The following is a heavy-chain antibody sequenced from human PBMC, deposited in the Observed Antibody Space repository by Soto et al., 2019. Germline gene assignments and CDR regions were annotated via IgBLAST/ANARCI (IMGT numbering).Heavy chain of an antibody. CDR3: ARDVKESYDFWSGYYPAFWY. D-gene: IGHD3-3*01. V-gene: IGHV1-69*06. J-gene: IGHJ4*02. Sequence: SVKVSCKASGGTFRSYAISWVRQAPGQGLEWMGGISPNFGTANYAQKLQGRVTMTADKSTSTAYMELRSLRSDDTAVYYCARDVKESYDFWSGYYPAFWYWGQGTLVTVSS. CDR1: GGTFRSYA. CDR2: ISPNFGTA.